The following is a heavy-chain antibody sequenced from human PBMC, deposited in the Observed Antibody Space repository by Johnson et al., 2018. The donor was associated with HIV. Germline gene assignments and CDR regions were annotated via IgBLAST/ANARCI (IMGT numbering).Heavy chain of an antibody. D-gene: IGHD3-10*01. CDR2: ISHDGSHK. CDR3: ASVNSGAFNF. J-gene: IGHJ3*01. CDR1: GFTFSS. V-gene: IGHV3-30*14. Sequence: QEQLVESGGGVVQPGRSLRLSCAASGFTFSSMHWDRQAPGKGLEWVAVISHDGSHKYYADSVKGRFSLSRDNSKNTLYLQMNSLRAEDTAVYYCASVNSGAFNFWGQGTMVTVSS.